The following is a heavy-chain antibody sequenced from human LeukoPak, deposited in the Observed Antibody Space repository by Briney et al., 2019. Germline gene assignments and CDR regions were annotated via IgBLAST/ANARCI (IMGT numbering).Heavy chain of an antibody. Sequence: GGSLRLSCAAPGFTFSSYAMSWVRQAPGNGLEWVSAISGSGGSTYYADSVKGRFTISRDNSKNTLYLQMNSLRAEDTAVYYCAKHLPAAGVFDYWGQGTLVTVSS. V-gene: IGHV3-23*01. CDR2: ISGSGGST. CDR1: GFTFSSYA. CDR3: AKHLPAAGVFDY. J-gene: IGHJ4*02. D-gene: IGHD6-13*01.